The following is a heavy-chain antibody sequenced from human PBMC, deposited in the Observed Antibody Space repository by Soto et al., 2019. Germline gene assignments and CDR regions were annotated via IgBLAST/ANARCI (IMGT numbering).Heavy chain of an antibody. CDR2: ISYDGSNK. CDR3: AKDPRIAAAHPPNYYYYYGMDV. D-gene: IGHD6-13*01. Sequence: QVQLVESGRGVDQPGRSLRLSCAASGFTFSSYGMHWVRKAPGKGLEWVAVISYDGSNKYYADSVKGRFTISRDNSKNTLYLQMNSLRAEDTAVYYCAKDPRIAAAHPPNYYYYYGMDVWGQGTTVPVSS. V-gene: IGHV3-30*18. CDR1: GFTFSSYG. J-gene: IGHJ6*02.